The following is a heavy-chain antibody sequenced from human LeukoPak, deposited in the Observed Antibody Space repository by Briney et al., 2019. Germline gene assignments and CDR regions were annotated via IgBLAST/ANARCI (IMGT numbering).Heavy chain of an antibody. CDR3: AKDRVITFGGVIVPPGDY. V-gene: IGHV3-23*01. CDR1: GFTFSSYA. D-gene: IGHD3-16*02. J-gene: IGHJ4*02. CDR2: ISGSGGST. Sequence: GGSLRLSCAASGFTFSSYAMSWVRQAPGKGLEWVSAISGSGGSTYYADSVKGRFTISRDNSKNTLYLQMNSLRAEDTAVYYCAKDRVITFGGVIVPPGDYWGQGTLVTVSS.